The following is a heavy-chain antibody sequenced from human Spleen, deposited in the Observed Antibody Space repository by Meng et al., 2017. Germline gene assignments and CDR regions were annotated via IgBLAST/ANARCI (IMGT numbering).Heavy chain of an antibody. CDR3: ARDRAEMAKVDAFDI. J-gene: IGHJ3*02. V-gene: IGHV3-48*01. D-gene: IGHD5-24*01. CDR1: GFTFSNYA. CDR2: ISSSGSTI. Sequence: GGSLRLSCAASGFTFSNYAMNWVRQAPGKGLEWVSYISSSGSTIYYADSVKGRLTISRGNSKNTVSLQMNSLRVEDTAVYCCARDRAEMAKVDAFDIWGHGTMVTVS.